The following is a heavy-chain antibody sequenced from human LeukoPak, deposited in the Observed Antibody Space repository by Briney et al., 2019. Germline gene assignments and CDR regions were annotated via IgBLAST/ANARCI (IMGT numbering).Heavy chain of an antibody. V-gene: IGHV4-59*08. J-gene: IGHJ4*02. D-gene: IGHD2/OR15-2a*01. CDR3: AGHHPRNTVDF. CDR2: VYDSGST. CDR1: GGSFSGYY. Sequence: SETLSLTCTVSGGSFSGYYWSWIRQPPGKRLEWIAYVYDSGSTNYNPSLQSRVTISGDTSKNQFSLKLSSVTAADTAVYYCAGHHPRNTVDFWGQGTLVTVSS.